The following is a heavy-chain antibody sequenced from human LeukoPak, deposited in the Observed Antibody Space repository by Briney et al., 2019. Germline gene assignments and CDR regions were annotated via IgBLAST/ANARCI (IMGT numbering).Heavy chain of an antibody. CDR3: ARSVPPRNYYDSFY. CDR2: INSDGSST. D-gene: IGHD3-22*01. J-gene: IGHJ4*02. V-gene: IGHV3-74*01. CDR1: EFTFSTYT. Sequence: GGSLRLSCAASEFTFSTYTMHWVRQAPGKGLVWVSRINSDGSSTSYADSVKGRFTISRDNAKNTLYLQMNSLRAEDTAVYYCARSVPPRNYYDSFYWGQGTLVTVSS.